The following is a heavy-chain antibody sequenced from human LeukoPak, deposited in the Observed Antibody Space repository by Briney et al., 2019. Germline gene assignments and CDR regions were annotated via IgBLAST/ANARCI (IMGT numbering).Heavy chain of an antibody. CDR1: GFTFGDYA. CDR3: ARAMSSGYYSTPFDY. V-gene: IGHV3-49*04. D-gene: IGHD3-22*01. CDR2: IRSKAYGGTT. Sequence: GGSLRLSCTASGFTFGDYAMSWVRQAPGKGLEWVGFIRSKAYGGTTEYAASVKGRFTISRDDSKSIAYLQMNSLKTEDTAVYYCARAMSSGYYSTPFDYWGQGTLVTVSS. J-gene: IGHJ4*02.